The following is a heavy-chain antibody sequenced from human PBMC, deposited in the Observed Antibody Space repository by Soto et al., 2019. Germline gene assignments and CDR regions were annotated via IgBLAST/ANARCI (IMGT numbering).Heavy chain of an antibody. J-gene: IGHJ5*02. CDR3: TLLDCSSTSCLAP. V-gene: IGHV3-73*01. CDR1: GFTFSGSA. D-gene: IGHD2-2*01. CDR2: IRSKANSYAT. Sequence: PGGSLRLSCAASGFTFSGSAMHWVRQAPGKGLEWVGRIRSKANSYATAYAASVKGRFTISRDDSKNTAYLQMNSLKTEDTAVYYCTLLDCSSTSCLAPWGQGTLVTVSS.